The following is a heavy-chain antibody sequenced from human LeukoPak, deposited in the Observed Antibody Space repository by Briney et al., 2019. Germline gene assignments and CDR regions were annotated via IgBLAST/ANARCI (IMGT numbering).Heavy chain of an antibody. V-gene: IGHV3-21*06. J-gene: IGHJ4*02. CDR3: ARFWSGHYNFDY. CDR2: ISSSNYI. Sequence: GGSLRLSCAASGFTFSTYSMNWVRQAPGKGLEWVSSISSSNYIYYADSVKGRFTISRDNAKNSLYLQMNSLRAEDTDVYYCARFWSGHYNFDYWGQGTPVTVSS. D-gene: IGHD3-3*01. CDR1: GFTFSTYS.